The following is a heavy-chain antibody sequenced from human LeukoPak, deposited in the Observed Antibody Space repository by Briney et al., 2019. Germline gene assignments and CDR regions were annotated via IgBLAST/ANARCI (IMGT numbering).Heavy chain of an antibody. D-gene: IGHD6-6*01. V-gene: IGHV4-39*02. CDR1: GGSISSSSYY. J-gene: IGHJ6*03. Sequence: PSETLSLTCTVSGGSISSSSYYWGWIRQPPGKGLEWIGSIYYSGSTYYNPSLKSRVTISVDTSKNQFSLKLSSVTAADTAVYYCARDIAAFSLSSPGGYMDVWGKGTTVTVSS. CDR3: ARDIAAFSLSSPGGYMDV. CDR2: IYYSGST.